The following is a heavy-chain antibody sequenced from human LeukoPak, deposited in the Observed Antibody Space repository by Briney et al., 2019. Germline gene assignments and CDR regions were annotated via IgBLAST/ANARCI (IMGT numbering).Heavy chain of an antibody. CDR2: ISGTGDNT. CDR1: GFTFRNYA. CDR3: GSARLL. V-gene: IGHV3-23*01. J-gene: IGHJ4*02. Sequence: GDSLRLSCAASGFTFRNYAMMWVRQAPGKGLEWVSGISGTGDNTKYADSVKGRFTISRDNSKNTLYLQLNSLKVEDTAVYFGGSARLLWGQGTRVTVSS. D-gene: IGHD2-21*01.